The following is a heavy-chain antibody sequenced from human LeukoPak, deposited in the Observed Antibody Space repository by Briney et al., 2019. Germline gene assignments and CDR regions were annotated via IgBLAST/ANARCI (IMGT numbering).Heavy chain of an antibody. J-gene: IGHJ6*02. D-gene: IGHD3-10*01. CDR3: AKEYGGYYYYYGMDV. Sequence: PGRSLRLSCAASGFTFDDYAMHWVRQAPGKGLEWVSGISWNSGSIGYADSVKGRFTISRDNAKNSLYLQMNSLRAEDTALYYCAKEYGGYYYYYGMDVWGQGTTVTVSS. CDR2: ISWNSGSI. CDR1: GFTFDDYA. V-gene: IGHV3-9*01.